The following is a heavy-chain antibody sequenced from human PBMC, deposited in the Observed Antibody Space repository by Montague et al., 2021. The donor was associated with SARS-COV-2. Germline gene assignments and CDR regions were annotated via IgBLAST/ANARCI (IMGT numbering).Heavy chain of an antibody. CDR1: GGSISRSTSS. J-gene: IGHJ6*02. CDR2: ISYTGXT. Sequence: SETLSLTCTVSGGSISRSTSSWAWIRQPPGKGLEWIGSISYTGXTXYXXXXKXRVTISVDTSRNQFPLRLSSVTAADTSAYYCARLPLVSSWSRAAGYYYYGMDVWGQGTTVTVSS. D-gene: IGHD6-13*01. CDR3: ARLPLVSSWSRAAGYYYYGMDV. V-gene: IGHV4-39*01.